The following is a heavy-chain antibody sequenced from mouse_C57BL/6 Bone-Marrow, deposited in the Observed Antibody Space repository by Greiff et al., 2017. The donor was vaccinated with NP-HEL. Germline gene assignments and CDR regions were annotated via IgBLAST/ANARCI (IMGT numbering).Heavy chain of an antibody. CDR2: IRSKSNNYAT. V-gene: IGHV10-1*01. J-gene: IGHJ2*01. CDR1: GFSFNTYA. Sequence: EVKVVESGGGLVQPKGSLKLSCAASGFSFNTYAMNWVRQAPGKGLEWVARIRSKSNNYATYYADSVKDRFTISRDDSESMLYLQMNNLKTEDTAMYYCVRHADDYPYYFDYWGQGTTLTVSS. D-gene: IGHD2-4*01. CDR3: VRHADDYPYYFDY.